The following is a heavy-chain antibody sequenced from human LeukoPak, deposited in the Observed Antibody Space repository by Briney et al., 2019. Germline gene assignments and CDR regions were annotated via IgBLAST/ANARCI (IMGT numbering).Heavy chain of an antibody. D-gene: IGHD3-22*01. CDR1: GFIFDDYT. Sequence: GGSLRLSCAASGFIFDDYTMHWVRQGPGKTLEWVALVSWDGTPYYADSVKGRFTIPRDNSKNALYLEMDSLRTDDTAFYYCAKDLTHESSGTVIDNWGQGTLVTVSS. CDR3: AKDLTHESSGTVIDN. J-gene: IGHJ4*02. CDR2: VSWDGTP. V-gene: IGHV3-43*01.